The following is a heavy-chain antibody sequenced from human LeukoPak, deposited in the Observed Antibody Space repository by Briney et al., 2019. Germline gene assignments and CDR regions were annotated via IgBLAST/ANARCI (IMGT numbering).Heavy chain of an antibody. CDR2: INHSGST. J-gene: IGHJ4*02. Sequence: PSETLSLTCAVYGGSFSGYYWSWIRQPPGKGLEWIGEINHSGSTNYNPSLKSRVTISVDTSKNQFSLKLSSVTAADTAVYCCARSGSYYYDKSRRAPYYFDYWGQGTLVTVSS. CDR1: GGSFSGYY. V-gene: IGHV4-34*01. CDR3: ARSGSYYYDKSRRAPYYFDY. D-gene: IGHD3-22*01.